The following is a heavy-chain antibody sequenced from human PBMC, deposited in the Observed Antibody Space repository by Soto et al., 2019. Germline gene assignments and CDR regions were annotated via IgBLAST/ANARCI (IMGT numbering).Heavy chain of an antibody. CDR3: ARLTNYYDSSGYYYDDYYGMDV. CDR2: IYYSGST. Sequence: SETLSLTCTVSGGSISSSSYYWGWIRQPPGKGLEWIGSIYYSGSTYYNPSLKSRVTISVDTSKNQFSLKLSSVTAADTAVYYCARLTNYYDSSGYYYDDYYGMDVWGQGTTVTVS. CDR1: GGSISSSSYY. D-gene: IGHD3-22*01. J-gene: IGHJ6*02. V-gene: IGHV4-39*01.